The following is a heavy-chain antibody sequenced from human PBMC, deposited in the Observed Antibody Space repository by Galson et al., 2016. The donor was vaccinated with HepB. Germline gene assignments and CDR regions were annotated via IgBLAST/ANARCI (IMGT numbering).Heavy chain of an antibody. CDR1: GYTFSSYG. D-gene: IGHD3-16*01. V-gene: IGHV1-18*01. CDR3: ARGGGRGGGDY. J-gene: IGHJ4*02. Sequence: SVKVSCKAFGYTFSSYGISWVRQAPGQGLEWMGWISVHTGNTNYAQKFQGRVTMTTDISTSTAFMELGRLRSDDTAVYYCARGGGRGGGDYWGQGTLVTVSS. CDR2: ISVHTGNT.